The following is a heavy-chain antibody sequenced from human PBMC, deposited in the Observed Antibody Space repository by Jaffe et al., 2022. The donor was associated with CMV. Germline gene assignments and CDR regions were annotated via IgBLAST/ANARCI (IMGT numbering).Heavy chain of an antibody. CDR3: ARLPVSPDLFSSDWPYVDY. CDR1: GGSISSSSYY. J-gene: IGHJ4*02. CDR2: IYYSGST. D-gene: IGHD6-19*01. V-gene: IGHV4-39*01. Sequence: QLQLQESGPGLVKPSETLSLSCTVSGGSISSSSYYWGWIRQPPGKGLEWIANIYYSGSTYYNPSLQSRVTISVDTSNNQFSLRLSSVTAADTAVYYCARLPVSPDLFSSDWPYVDYWGQGTLVTVSS.